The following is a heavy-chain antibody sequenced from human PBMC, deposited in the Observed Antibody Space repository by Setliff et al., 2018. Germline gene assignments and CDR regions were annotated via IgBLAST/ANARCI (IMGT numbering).Heavy chain of an antibody. V-gene: IGHV1-69*13. Sequence: GASVKVSCKASGGTFSSYAISWVRQAPGQGLEWMGGIIPIFGTANYAQQFQGRVTITADESTSTAYMELSSLRSEDTAVYYCASSRDYNFWSGYYSPLDYWGQGTLVTVSS. CDR1: GGTFSSYA. D-gene: IGHD3-3*01. J-gene: IGHJ4*02. CDR3: ASSRDYNFWSGYYSPLDY. CDR2: IIPIFGTA.